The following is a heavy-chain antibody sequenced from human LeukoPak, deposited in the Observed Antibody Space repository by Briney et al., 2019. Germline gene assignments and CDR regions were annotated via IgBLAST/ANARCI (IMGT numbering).Heavy chain of an antibody. V-gene: IGHV1-69*05. J-gene: IGHJ4*02. CDR1: GGTFSSYD. Sequence: GASVKVSCKASGGTFSSYDISWVRQAPGQGLEWMGGIIPILGTANYAQKFQGRVTITTDESTSTAYMELSSLRSEDTSVYYCARGYSGSYYDYWGQGTLVTVSS. D-gene: IGHD1-26*01. CDR3: ARGYSGSYYDY. CDR2: IIPILGTA.